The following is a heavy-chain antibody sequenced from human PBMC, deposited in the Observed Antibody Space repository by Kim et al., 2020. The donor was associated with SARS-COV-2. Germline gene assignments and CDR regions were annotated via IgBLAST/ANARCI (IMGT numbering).Heavy chain of an antibody. J-gene: IGHJ4*02. D-gene: IGHD4-17*01. CDR3: ARDSNYGGTFDY. V-gene: IGHV3-48*03. Sequence: GDHGKGRIIISRDNAKHSLYLQMNSLRDEDTAIYYCARDSNYGGTFDYWGQGALVTVSS.